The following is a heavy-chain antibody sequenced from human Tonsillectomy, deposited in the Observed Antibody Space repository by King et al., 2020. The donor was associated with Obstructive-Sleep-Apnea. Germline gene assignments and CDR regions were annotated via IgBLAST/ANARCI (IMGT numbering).Heavy chain of an antibody. CDR1: GFTFSSYW. J-gene: IGHJ4*02. V-gene: IGHV3-7*03. Sequence: VQLVESGGGLVQPGGSLRLSCAASGFTFSSYWMSWVRQAPGKGLEWVANIKQDGSEKYYVDSVKGRFTISRDNTKNSLYLQMNSLRAEDTAVYYCARDLSSWYVAGVASFGYWGQGTLVTVSS. CDR2: IKQDGSEK. CDR3: ARDLSSWYVAGVASFGY. D-gene: IGHD6-13*01.